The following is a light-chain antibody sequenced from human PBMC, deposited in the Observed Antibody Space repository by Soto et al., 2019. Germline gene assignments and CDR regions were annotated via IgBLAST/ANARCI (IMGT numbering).Light chain of an antibody. J-gene: IGLJ3*02. CDR1: ALPKQY. V-gene: IGLV3-25*03. CDR2: KDS. CDR3: QPADSSGTWV. Sequence: SYELTQPPSVSVSPGQTARITCSGDALPKQYAYWYQQKPGQAPVLVKYKDSERPSGIPERFSGSSSGTTVTLTISGVQAEDEADYYCQPADSSGTWVFGGGTKVTVL.